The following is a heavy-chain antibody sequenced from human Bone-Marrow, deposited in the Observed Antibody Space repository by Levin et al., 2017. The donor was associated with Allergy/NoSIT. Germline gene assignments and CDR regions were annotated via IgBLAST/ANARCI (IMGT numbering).Heavy chain of an antibody. V-gene: IGHV3-21*01. J-gene: IGHJ4*02. Sequence: SSETLSLTCEGSGFNFSTHSMNWVRQTPEKGLEWVSSITSRSTYIHYADSVRGRFTISSDNAKNSLYLQMNSLRVDDTALYYCVASTPSDFWGQGTQVTVSS. CDR2: ITSRSTYI. CDR3: VASTPSDF. D-gene: IGHD3-3*01. CDR1: GFNFSTHS.